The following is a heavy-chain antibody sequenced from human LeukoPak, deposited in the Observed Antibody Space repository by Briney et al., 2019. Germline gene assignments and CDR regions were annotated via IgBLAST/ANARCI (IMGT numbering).Heavy chain of an antibody. D-gene: IGHD6-13*01. CDR3: ARNLRGYSSRPRGAFYI. CDR1: GGSFSGYY. Sequence: SETLSLTCAVYGGSFSGYYWSWIRQPPGKGLEWIGEINHSGSTNYNPSLKSRVTISVDTSKNQFSLKLSSVTAADTAVYYCARNLRGYSSRPRGAFYIWGQGTMVTGSS. CDR2: INHSGST. V-gene: IGHV4-34*01. J-gene: IGHJ3*02.